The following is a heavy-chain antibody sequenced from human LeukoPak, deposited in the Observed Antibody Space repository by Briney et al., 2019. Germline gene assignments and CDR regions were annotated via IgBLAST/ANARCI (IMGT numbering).Heavy chain of an antibody. CDR2: IKQDGSEK. CDR1: GFSFSSYW. D-gene: IGHD3-3*01. V-gene: IGHV3-7*01. Sequence: PGGSLRLSCAASGFSFSSYWMTWVRQAPGKGLEWVANIKQDGSEKYYVDSVKGRFTISRDNAKNSLYLQMNSLRAEDTAVYYCARFDFWSGPSVDYWGQGTLVTVSS. CDR3: ARFDFWSGPSVDY. J-gene: IGHJ4*02.